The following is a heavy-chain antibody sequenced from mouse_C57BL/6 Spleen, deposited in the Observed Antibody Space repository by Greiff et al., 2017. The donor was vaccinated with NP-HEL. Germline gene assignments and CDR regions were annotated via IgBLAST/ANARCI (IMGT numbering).Heavy chain of an antibody. CDR3: ARRRDYYGSSRRDYFDY. CDR1: GYTFTSYW. J-gene: IGHJ2*01. CDR2: IYPGSGST. Sequence: QVQLQQPGAELVKPGASVKMSCKASGYTFTSYWITWVKQRPGQGLEWIGDIYPGSGSTNYNEKFKSKATLTVDTSSSTAYMQLSSLTSEDSAVYYCARRRDYYGSSRRDYFDYWGQGTTLTVSS. D-gene: IGHD1-1*01. V-gene: IGHV1-55*01.